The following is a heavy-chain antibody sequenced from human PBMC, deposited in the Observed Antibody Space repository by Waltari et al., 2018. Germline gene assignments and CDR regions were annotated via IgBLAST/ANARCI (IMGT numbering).Heavy chain of an antibody. J-gene: IGHJ6*04. CDR1: GYTFTSYG. D-gene: IGHD2-2*01. CDR3: ARGVSRSSTSRPGDV. CDR2: VSAYKGNT. Sequence: QVQLVQSGAEVKKPGASVKVSCKASGYTFTSYGISWVRQAPGQGLAWMGWVSAYKGNTNYAQKLKGRVTRTRNTAISTAYMELSSLRSEDTAVYYCARGVSRSSTSRPGDVWGKGTTVTVSS. V-gene: IGHV1-18*01.